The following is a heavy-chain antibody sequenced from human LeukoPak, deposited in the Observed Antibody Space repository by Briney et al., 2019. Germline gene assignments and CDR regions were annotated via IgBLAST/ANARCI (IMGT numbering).Heavy chain of an antibody. D-gene: IGHD2-15*01. CDR2: IYYSGST. Sequence: PSETLSLTCTVSGDSISSNYWNWIRQPPGKGLEWIGYIYYSGSTNYNPSLKSRATLSVDMSKNQFSLNLNSVTAADTAVDYCAKGFYNTRCYSTSFDSWGQGTLVTVSS. J-gene: IGHJ4*02. V-gene: IGHV4-59*12. CDR1: GDSISSNY. CDR3: AKGFYNTRCYSTSFDS.